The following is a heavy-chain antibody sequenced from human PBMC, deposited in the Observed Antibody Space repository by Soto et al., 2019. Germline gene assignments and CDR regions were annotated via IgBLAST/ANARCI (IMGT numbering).Heavy chain of an antibody. V-gene: IGHV4-61*01. D-gene: IGHD6-19*01. CDR2: QTGYT. CDR3: GVYKAGSGGNGH. J-gene: IGHJ4*02. CDR1: GVSVTSDSHH. Sequence: QVQVQESGPGLVKPSETLSLTCAVSGVSVTSDSHHFLWIRQPPGKGLEWIGQTGYTNYNPSLKSRISISVDTPKNQFSLKLSYVTSADTAVYYCGVYKAGSGGNGHCGQGILVTISS.